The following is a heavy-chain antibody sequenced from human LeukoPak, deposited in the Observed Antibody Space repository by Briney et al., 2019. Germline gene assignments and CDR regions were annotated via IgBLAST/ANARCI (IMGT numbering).Heavy chain of an antibody. D-gene: IGHD3-3*01. V-gene: IGHV2-5*02. CDR2: IYWDDDK. Sequence: SGPTLVKPTQTLTLTCTFSGFSLSTSGVGVGWIRQPPRMALEWLALIYWDDDKRYSPSLKSRLTITKDTSKNQVVLTMTNMDPVDTATYYCARRVRDDFWSGYYTEWFDPWGQGTLVTVSS. J-gene: IGHJ5*02. CDR3: ARRVRDDFWSGYYTEWFDP. CDR1: GFSLSTSGVG.